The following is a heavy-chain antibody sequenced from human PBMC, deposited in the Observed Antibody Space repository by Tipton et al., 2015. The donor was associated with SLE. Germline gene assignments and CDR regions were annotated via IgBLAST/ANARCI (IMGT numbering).Heavy chain of an antibody. CDR1: GGSISSHY. CDR2: IYYSGST. V-gene: IGHV4-59*11. Sequence: TLSLTCTVSGGSISSHYWSWIRQPPGKGLEWIGYIYYSGSTYYNPSLKSRVTISVDTSKNQFSLKLSSVTAADTAVYYCARGYLDYWGQGTLVTVSS. J-gene: IGHJ4*02. CDR3: ARGYLDY.